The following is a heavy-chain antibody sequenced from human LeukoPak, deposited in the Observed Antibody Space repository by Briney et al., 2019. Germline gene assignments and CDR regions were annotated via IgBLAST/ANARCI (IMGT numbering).Heavy chain of an antibody. CDR1: GFTVSSNY. J-gene: IGHJ6*02. CDR2: IYSGGST. D-gene: IGHD5-18*01. Sequence: PGGSLRLSCAASGFTVSSNYMSWVRQAPGKGLEWVSVIYSGGSTYYADSVKGRFTISRDNSKNTLYLQMNSLRAEDTAVYYCARDFTAIDYYYGMDVWGQGTTVTVSS. CDR3: ARDFTAIDYYYGMDV. V-gene: IGHV3-53*01.